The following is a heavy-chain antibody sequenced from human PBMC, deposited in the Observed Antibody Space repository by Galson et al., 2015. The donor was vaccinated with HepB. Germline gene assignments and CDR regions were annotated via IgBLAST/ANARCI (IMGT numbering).Heavy chain of an antibody. V-gene: IGHV3-30-3*01. D-gene: IGHD3-16*02. CDR3: ARVNRLLFDY. J-gene: IGHJ4*02. Sequence: SLRLSCAVSGFTFSSYAMHWVRQAPGKGLEWVAVISYDGSNKYYADSVKGRFTISRDNSKNTLYLQMNSLRAEDTAVYYCARVNRLLFDYWGQGALVTVSS. CDR1: GFTFSSYA. CDR2: ISYDGSNK.